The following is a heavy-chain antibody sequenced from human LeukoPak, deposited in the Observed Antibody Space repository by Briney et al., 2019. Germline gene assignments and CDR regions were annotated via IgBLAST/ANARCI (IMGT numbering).Heavy chain of an antibody. J-gene: IGHJ5*02. V-gene: IGHV1-24*01. Sequence: ASVKVSCKVSGYTLTELSMHWARQAPGKGLECMGGFDPQDGETIYAQKFQGRVTMTEDTSTDTAYMELSSLRSEDTAVYYCATVPERGYSGYDWNWFDPWGQGALVTVSS. CDR3: ATVPERGYSGYDWNWFDP. CDR2: FDPQDGET. D-gene: IGHD5-12*01. CDR1: GYTLTELS.